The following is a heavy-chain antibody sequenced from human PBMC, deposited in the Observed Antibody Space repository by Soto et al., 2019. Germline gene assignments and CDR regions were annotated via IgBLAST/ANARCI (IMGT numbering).Heavy chain of an antibody. D-gene: IGHD2-2*01. CDR2: IYHSGST. Sequence: PSETLSLTCAVSGCSISSGGYSWSWIRQPPGKGLEWIGYIYHSGSTYYNPSLKSRVTISVDRSKNQFSLKLSPVTAADTAVYYCARVPDRWGQGTLVTVSS. CDR1: GCSISSGGYS. CDR3: ARVPDR. V-gene: IGHV4-30-2*01. J-gene: IGHJ5*02.